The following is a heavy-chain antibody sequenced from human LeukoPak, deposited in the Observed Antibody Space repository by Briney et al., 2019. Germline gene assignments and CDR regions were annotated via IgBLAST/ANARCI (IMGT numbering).Heavy chain of an antibody. CDR3: ARDRGYCSSTSCYGVAFDI. CDR1: GGSISSYY. J-gene: IGHJ3*02. CDR2: IYYSGST. V-gene: IGHV4-59*01. Sequence: PSETLSLTCTVSGGSISSYYWSWIRQPPGKGLEWIGYIYYSGSTNYNPSLKSRVTISVDTSKNQFSLKLSSVTAADTAVYYCARDRGYCSSTSCYGVAFDIWGQGTVVTVSS. D-gene: IGHD2-2*03.